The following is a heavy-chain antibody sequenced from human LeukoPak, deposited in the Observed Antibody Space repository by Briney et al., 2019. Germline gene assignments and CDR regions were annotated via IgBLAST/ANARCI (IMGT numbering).Heavy chain of an antibody. Sequence: GGSLRLSCAASGFPFHTYDMHWVRRAPGKGLEWVAFISYDGSEKYYTDSVKGRFTISRDNSNDTVSVLMNSLRPEDTAVYFCARGDYPYYHYFYMDVWGKGATVAVSS. CDR3: ARGDYPYYHYFYMDV. J-gene: IGHJ6*03. CDR2: ISYDGSEK. CDR1: GFPFHTYD. D-gene: IGHD4-11*01. V-gene: IGHV3-30*03.